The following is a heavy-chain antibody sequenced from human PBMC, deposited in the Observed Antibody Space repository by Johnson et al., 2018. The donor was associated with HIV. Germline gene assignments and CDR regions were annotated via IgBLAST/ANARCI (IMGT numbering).Heavy chain of an antibody. Sequence: QVQLVESGGGVVQAGRSLRLSCAASGFSFSSYALHWVRQAPGKGLEWVAVISYDGSNKYYADSVKGRFTISRDNSKNTLYQQMNSLRAEDTAVYYCARQTLRAFDIWGQGTMVTVSS. CDR3: ARQTLRAFDI. V-gene: IGHV3-30-3*01. J-gene: IGHJ3*02. CDR2: ISYDGSNK. CDR1: GFSFSSYA.